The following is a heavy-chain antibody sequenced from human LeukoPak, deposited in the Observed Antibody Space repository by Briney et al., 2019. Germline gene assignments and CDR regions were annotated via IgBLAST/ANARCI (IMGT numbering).Heavy chain of an antibody. CDR3: ARGITGTTGANYYYYHMDV. J-gene: IGHJ6*03. CDR1: GGFISSYY. D-gene: IGHD1-7*01. V-gene: IGHV4-4*07. CDR2: IYTSGST. Sequence: PSETLSLTCTVSGGFISSYYWSWIRQPAGKGLEWIGRIYTSGSTNYNPSLKSRVTMSVDTSKNQFSLKLSSVTATDTAVYYCARGITGTTGANYYYYHMDVWGKGTTVTVSS.